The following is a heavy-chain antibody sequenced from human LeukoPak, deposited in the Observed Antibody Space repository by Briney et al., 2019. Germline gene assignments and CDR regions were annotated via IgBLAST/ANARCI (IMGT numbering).Heavy chain of an antibody. CDR2: ITSNCGRT. V-gene: IGHV1-2*02. Sequence: ASVKVSCKASGYTFTGYYMHWVRQAPGQGLEWMGWITSNCGRTNYAQKFQGRVNMTRDTSISTDYIELSRLRSDDTAVYYCARGHRYGGYYWYGMDVWGQGTTVSVS. CDR1: GYTFTGYY. J-gene: IGHJ6*02. CDR3: ARGHRYGGYYWYGMDV. D-gene: IGHD4-23*01.